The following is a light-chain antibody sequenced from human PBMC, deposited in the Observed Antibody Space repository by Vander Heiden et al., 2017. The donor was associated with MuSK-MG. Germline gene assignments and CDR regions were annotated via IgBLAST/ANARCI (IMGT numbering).Light chain of an antibody. CDR1: SSNIGAGSD. J-gene: IGLJ2*01. V-gene: IGLV1-40*03. CDR3: QSYDGSRRTVV. CDR2: ANT. Sequence: VSGAPGQRVTISCTGRSSNIGAGSDVHCYPQLPGPAPRPLIFANTNRPSGVTDRFAGSRSGASATLTITGLQAEDEADYYCQSYDGSRRTVVFGGGTKLTVL.